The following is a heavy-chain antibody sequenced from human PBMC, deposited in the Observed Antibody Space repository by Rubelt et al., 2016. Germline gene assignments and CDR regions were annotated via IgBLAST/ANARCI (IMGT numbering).Heavy chain of an antibody. CDR2: IYYSGST. V-gene: IGHV4-59*01. CDR3: AAGFSSGKDY. CDR1: GGSISSYY. D-gene: IGHD3-22*01. Sequence: QVQLQESGPGLVKPSETLSLTCTVSGGSISSYYWSWIRQPPGKGLEWIGYIYYSGSTNYNPSLKSRVTISVDTSKNQFSLKLSSVTAADTAVYYCAAGFSSGKDYWGQGTLVTVSS. J-gene: IGHJ4*02.